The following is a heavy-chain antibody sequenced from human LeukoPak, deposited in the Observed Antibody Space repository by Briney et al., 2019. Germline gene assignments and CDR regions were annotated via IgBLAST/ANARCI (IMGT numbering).Heavy chain of an antibody. CDR1: GYTFTSYG. CDR2: ISAYNGNT. Sequence: WASVKVSCKASGYTFTSYGISWVRQAPGQGLEWMGWISAYNGNTNYAQKLQGRVTMTTDTSTSTAYMELRRLRSDDRAVYYCARHHCSSPSCPLNWFDPWGQGTPVTVSS. CDR3: ARHHCSSPSCPLNWFDP. V-gene: IGHV1-18*01. D-gene: IGHD2-2*01. J-gene: IGHJ5*02.